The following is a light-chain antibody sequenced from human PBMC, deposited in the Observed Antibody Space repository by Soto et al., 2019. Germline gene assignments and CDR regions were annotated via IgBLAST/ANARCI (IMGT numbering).Light chain of an antibody. CDR1: QGMDHS. Sequence: DIQMTQSASSLSASVGDRVTITCRASQGMDHSLAWYQQKPGKVPKVLIYSASTLQSGVPSRFSGTGSGTDFTLTITGLQPEDVATYYCQEHYNAPPVAFGPGTKVDV. CDR3: QEHYNAPPVA. J-gene: IGKJ3*01. V-gene: IGKV1-27*01. CDR2: SAS.